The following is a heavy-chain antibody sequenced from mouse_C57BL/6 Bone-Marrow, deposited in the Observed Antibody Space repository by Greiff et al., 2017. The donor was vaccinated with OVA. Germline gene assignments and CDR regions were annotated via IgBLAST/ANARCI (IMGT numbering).Heavy chain of an antibody. V-gene: IGHV1-64*01. CDR3: ARSNWVYY. CDR2: IHPNSGST. D-gene: IGHD4-1*01. CDR1: GYTFTSYW. J-gene: IGHJ2*01. Sequence: QVHVKQPGAELVKPGASVKLSCKASGYTFTSYWMHWVKQRPGQGLEWIGMIHPNSGSTNYNEKFKSKATLTVDKSSSTAYMQLSSLTSEDSAVYYCARSNWVYYWGQGTTLTVSS.